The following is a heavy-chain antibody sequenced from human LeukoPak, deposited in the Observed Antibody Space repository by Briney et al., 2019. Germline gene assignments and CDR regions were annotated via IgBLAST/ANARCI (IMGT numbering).Heavy chain of an antibody. CDR3: AKDHANTPVVTN. CDR1: GFTFSSYA. J-gene: IGHJ4*02. CDR2: TSGSGGST. V-gene: IGHV3-23*01. Sequence: QPGGSLRLSCAASGFTFSSYAMSWVRQAPGKGLEGVSATSGSGGSTYYADSVKGRFTISRDNSKNTLYLQMNSLRAEDTAVYYCAKDHANTPVVTNWGQGILVSVSS. D-gene: IGHD2-21*02.